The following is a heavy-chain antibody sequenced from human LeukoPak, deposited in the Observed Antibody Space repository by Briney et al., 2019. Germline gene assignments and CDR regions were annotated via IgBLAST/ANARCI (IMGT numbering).Heavy chain of an antibody. CDR2: IYYSGST. J-gene: IGHJ6*03. V-gene: IGHV4-59*01. D-gene: IGHD3-10*01. CDR3: ARVEGGYGSGRRENYYYYYMDV. CDR1: GGSISSYY. Sequence: SETLSLTCTVSGGSISSYYWSWIRQPPGKGLEWIGYIYYSGSTNYNPSLKSRVTISVDTSKKQFSVMLSSVTAANTAYYYGARVEGGYGSGRRENYYYYYMDVWGKGTTVAISS.